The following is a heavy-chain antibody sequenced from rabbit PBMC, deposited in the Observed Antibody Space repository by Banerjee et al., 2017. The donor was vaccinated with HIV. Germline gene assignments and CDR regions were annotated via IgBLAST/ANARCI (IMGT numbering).Heavy chain of an antibody. V-gene: IGHV1S40*01. Sequence: QSLEESGGDLVKPGASLTLTCTASGFSFSSSYYMCWVRQAPGKGLEWIACIYAGSSGSTYYASWAKGRFTISKTSSTTVTLQMTSLTAADTATYFCARSYADYGYWGYGMDLWGPGTLVTVS. CDR3: ARSYADYGYWGYGMDL. CDR1: GFSFSSSYY. J-gene: IGHJ6*01. CDR2: IYAGSSGST. D-gene: IGHD6-1*01.